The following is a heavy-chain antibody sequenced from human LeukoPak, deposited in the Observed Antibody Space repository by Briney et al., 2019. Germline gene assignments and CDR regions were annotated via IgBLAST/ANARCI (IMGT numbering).Heavy chain of an antibody. V-gene: IGHV4-39*07. CDR2: IYYNANT. D-gene: IGHD3-10*01. Sequence: SETLSLTCTVSGGSISSSIYYWGWIRQPPGKGLEWIGSIYYNANTYYNPSLKSRITISVDTSKNQFSLRLSSVTAADTAVYYCARTKGSDFLWFDPWGQGTLVIVSS. CDR3: ARTKGSDFLWFDP. CDR1: GGSISSSIYY. J-gene: IGHJ5*02.